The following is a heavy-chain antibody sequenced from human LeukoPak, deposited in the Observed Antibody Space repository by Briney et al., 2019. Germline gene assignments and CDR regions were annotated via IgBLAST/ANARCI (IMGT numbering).Heavy chain of an antibody. D-gene: IGHD6-13*01. CDR1: GGSFSGYY. V-gene: IGHV4-34*01. Sequence: PSETLSLTCAVYGGSFSGYYWSWIRQPPGKGLEWIGEINHSGSTNYDPSLKSRVTISVDTSKNQFSLKLSSVTAADTAVYYCARGSIAAAVWGQGTLVTVSS. CDR2: INHSGST. J-gene: IGHJ4*02. CDR3: ARGSIAAAV.